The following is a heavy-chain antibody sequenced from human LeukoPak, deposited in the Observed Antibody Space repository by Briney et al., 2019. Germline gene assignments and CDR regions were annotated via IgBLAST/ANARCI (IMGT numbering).Heavy chain of an antibody. D-gene: IGHD1-26*01. J-gene: IGHJ3*02. Sequence: KSSETLSLTCNVSGGSISGYHWSWIRQPPGKGLEWLGYIYYSGSSNYNPSLKSRVTMSADTSKNHFSLNLSSVTAADTAVYYCAKDRSGSYYGDDDALDIWGQGTMVTVSS. V-gene: IGHV4-59*01. CDR1: GGSISGYH. CDR2: IYYSGSS. CDR3: AKDRSGSYYGDDDALDI.